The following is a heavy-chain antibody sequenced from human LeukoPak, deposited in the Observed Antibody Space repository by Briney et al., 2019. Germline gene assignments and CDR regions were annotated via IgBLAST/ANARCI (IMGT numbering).Heavy chain of an antibody. D-gene: IGHD2-2*01. CDR3: ARAVVVPAAPEFYYYYGMDV. J-gene: IGHJ6*02. Sequence: SETLSLTCAVYGGSFSGYYWSWIRQPPGKGLEWIGEINHSGSTNYNPSLKSRVTISVDTSKNQFSLKLSSVTAADTAVYYCARAVVVPAAPEFYYYYGMDVWGQGTTVTVSS. V-gene: IGHV4-34*01. CDR2: INHSGST. CDR1: GGSFSGYY.